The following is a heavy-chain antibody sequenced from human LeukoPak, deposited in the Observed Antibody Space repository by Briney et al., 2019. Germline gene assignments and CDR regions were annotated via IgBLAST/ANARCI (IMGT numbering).Heavy chain of an antibody. J-gene: IGHJ4*02. D-gene: IGHD6-13*01. CDR2: ISSSGSTI. CDR3: ARRDSSWDY. Sequence: GGSLRLSCAASGFTFSSYEMNWVRQAPGEGLEWVSYISSSGSTIYYADSVKGRFTISRDNAKNSLYLQMNSLRAEGTAVYYCARRDSSWDYWGQGTLVTVSS. CDR1: GFTFSSYE. V-gene: IGHV3-48*03.